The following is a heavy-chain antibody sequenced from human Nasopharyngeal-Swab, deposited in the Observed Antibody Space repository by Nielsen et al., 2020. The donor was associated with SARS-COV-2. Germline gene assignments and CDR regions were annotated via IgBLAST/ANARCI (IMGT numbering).Heavy chain of an antibody. V-gene: IGHV7-4-1*02. CDR3: ARGLTTVTTWGGY. D-gene: IGHD4-17*01. CDR2: INTNTGNP. CDR1: GYTFTSYA. Sequence: ASVKVSCKASGYTFTSYAMNWVRQAPGQGLEWMGWINTNTGNPMYAQGFTGRFVFSLDTSVSPAYLQISSLKAEDTAVYYCARGLTTVTTWGGYWGQGTLVTVSS. J-gene: IGHJ4*02.